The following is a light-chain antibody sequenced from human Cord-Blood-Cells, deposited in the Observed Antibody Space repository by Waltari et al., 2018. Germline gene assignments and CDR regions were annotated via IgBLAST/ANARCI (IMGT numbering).Light chain of an antibody. Sequence: QSALTQPASVPGSPGQSIPISSTGTSSDVGGYNYVSWSQQHPGKAPKLMIYDVSNRPAGVSNRFSGSKSGNTASLTISGLQAEDEADYYCSSYTSSSTYVFGTGTKVTVL. V-gene: IGLV2-14*01. J-gene: IGLJ1*01. CDR3: SSYTSSSTYV. CDR2: DVS. CDR1: SSDVGGYNY.